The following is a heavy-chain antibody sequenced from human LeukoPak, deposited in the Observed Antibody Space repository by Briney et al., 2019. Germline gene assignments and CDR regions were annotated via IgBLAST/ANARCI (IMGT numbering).Heavy chain of an antibody. CDR1: GYTLTELS. CDR3: AIRGGYEGWFDP. D-gene: IGHD5-12*01. Sequence: ASVKVSCKVSGYTLTELSMHWVRQAPGKGLEWMGGFEPEDGETIYAQKFQGRVTMTEDTSTDTAYMELSSLRSEDTAVYYCAIRGGYEGWFDPWCQGTLVTVSS. V-gene: IGHV1-24*01. CDR2: FEPEDGET. J-gene: IGHJ5*02.